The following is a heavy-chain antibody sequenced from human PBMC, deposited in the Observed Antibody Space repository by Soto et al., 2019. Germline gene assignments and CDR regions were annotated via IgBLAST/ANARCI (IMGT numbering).Heavy chain of an antibody. CDR1: GVSLATAGEG. D-gene: IGHD3-16*02. J-gene: IGHJ5*02. CDR3: AHRGLWGSDRQGRLDP. V-gene: IGHV2-5*01. Sequence: QITLKECAPTLVKPTHTLSLTCTVSGVSLATAGEGVGGFRQPPGKTLEWLALLYWNDEKRASPSLESRLTITKDSSKNQVVLTMTHMNSVDTPRYDCAHRGLWGSDRQGRLDPWGQGTLVTVSS. CDR2: LYWNDEK.